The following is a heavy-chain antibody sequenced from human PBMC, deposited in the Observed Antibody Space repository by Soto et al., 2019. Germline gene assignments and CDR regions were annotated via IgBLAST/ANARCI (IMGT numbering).Heavy chain of an antibody. D-gene: IGHD4-17*01. CDR2: IYWDDDK. Sequence: QITLKESGPTLVKPTQTLTLTCTFSGFSLSAGGVGVGWIRQPPGKALECLALIYWDDDKRYRPSLKSRLTITKDTSKTRVVLTMTNVDPMDTATSCCAHRGPTESLFDFWGRGTLVTVSS. J-gene: IGHJ4*02. V-gene: IGHV2-5*02. CDR1: GFSLSAGGVG. CDR3: AHRGPTESLFDF.